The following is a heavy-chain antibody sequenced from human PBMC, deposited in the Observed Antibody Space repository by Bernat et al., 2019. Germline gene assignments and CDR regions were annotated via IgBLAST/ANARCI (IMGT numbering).Heavy chain of an antibody. CDR2: ISSSSSYI. V-gene: IGHV3-21*05. D-gene: IGHD3-22*01. CDR1: GFTFSSYS. J-gene: IGHJ4*02. Sequence: EVQLVESGGGMVQPGGSLRLSCAASGFTFSSYSMNWVRQAPGKGLEWVSYISSSSSYIYYADSVKGRFTISRDNAKNSLYLQMNSLRAEDTAVYYCARDHSSGYYLSHFDYWGQGTLVTVSS. CDR3: ARDHSSGYYLSHFDY.